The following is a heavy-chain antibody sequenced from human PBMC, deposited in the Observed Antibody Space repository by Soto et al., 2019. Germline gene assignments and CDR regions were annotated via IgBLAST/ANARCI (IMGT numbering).Heavy chain of an antibody. CDR2: IIPILGIA. D-gene: IGHD2-15*01. Sequence: QVQLVQSGAEVKKPGSSVKVSCKASGGTFSSYTISWVRQAPGQGLEWMGRIIPILGIANYAQKFQGRVTRTADKSTRPAYMELSSLRSEDAAVYYCARDRGEMAANRRRAYYGMDVWGQGATVTVSS. CDR1: GGTFSSYT. V-gene: IGHV1-69*08. J-gene: IGHJ6*02. CDR3: ARDRGEMAANRRRAYYGMDV.